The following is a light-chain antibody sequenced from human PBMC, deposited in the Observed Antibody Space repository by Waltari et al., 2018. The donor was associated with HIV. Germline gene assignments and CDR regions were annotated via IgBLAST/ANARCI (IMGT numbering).Light chain of an antibody. CDR3: AVWDDNLRGGV. CDR2: TND. J-gene: IGLJ3*02. CDR1: SAHIGSNS. Sequence: QSVLTQPPSVSGTPGHRATIPCAGRSAHIGSNSVHWYQQFPGAAPTLLIYTNDQRPSGVSDRFSGSKSGISASLAISGLRSEDEAEYYCAVWDDNLRGGVFGGGTKLTVL. V-gene: IGLV1-47*01.